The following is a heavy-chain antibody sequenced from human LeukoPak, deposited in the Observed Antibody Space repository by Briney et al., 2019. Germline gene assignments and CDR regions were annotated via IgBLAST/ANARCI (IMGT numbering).Heavy chain of an antibody. J-gene: IGHJ4*02. CDR1: GLTFSSYS. CDR2: IYSVGGT. CDR3: ARGYSRYFFDF. D-gene: IGHD5-18*01. Sequence: GGSLRLSCVVSGLTFSSYSMTWVRQAPGKGLEWVSVIYSVGGTYYADSVKGRFTISRDNSKNTLYLQMNSLRAEDTAVYYCARGYSRYFFDFWGQGTLVTVSS. V-gene: IGHV3-53*01.